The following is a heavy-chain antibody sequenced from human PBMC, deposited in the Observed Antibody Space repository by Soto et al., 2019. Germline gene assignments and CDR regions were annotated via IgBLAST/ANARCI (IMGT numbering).Heavy chain of an antibody. J-gene: IGHJ3*01. CDR2: ISVGGGSI. CDR1: GFTFSSYA. V-gene: IGHV3-48*02. CDR3: VRDHRWAFDF. Sequence: EVQLVESGGGLVQPGGSLRVSCVASGFTFSSYALNWVRQAPGKGLEWVSYISVGGGSIFYADYVKGRFTISRGDATNSLYLQMNSLRDEDTAVYHCVRDHRWAFDFWGQGTMVTVSS. D-gene: IGHD2-15*01.